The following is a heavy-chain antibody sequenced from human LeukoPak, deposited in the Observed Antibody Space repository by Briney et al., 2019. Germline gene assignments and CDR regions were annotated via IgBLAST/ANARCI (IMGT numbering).Heavy chain of an antibody. V-gene: IGHV4-30-4*01. CDR2: IYYSGST. CDR3: ARAISDGSGSYYTG. D-gene: IGHD3-10*01. Sequence: PSQTLSLTCTVSGGSISSGDYYWSWIRQPPGKGLEWIGYIYYSGSTYYNPSLKSRVTISVDTSKNQFSLKLSPVTAADTAVYYCARAISDGSGSYYTGWGQGTLVTVSS. CDR1: GGSISSGDYY. J-gene: IGHJ4*02.